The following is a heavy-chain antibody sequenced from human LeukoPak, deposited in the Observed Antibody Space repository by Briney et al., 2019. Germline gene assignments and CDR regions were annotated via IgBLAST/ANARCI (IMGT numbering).Heavy chain of an antibody. CDR1: GGSISSGGYS. V-gene: IGHV4-30-2*01. D-gene: IGHD2-21*01. CDR2: IYHSGSA. J-gene: IGHJ4*02. Sequence: SETLSLTCTVSGGSISSGGYSWSWIRQPPGKGLEWIEYIYHSGSAYYNPSLKSRVTMSVDRSKNQFSLKLSSVTAADTAVYYCAREPLGDPADYWGQGTLVTVSS. CDR3: AREPLGDPADY.